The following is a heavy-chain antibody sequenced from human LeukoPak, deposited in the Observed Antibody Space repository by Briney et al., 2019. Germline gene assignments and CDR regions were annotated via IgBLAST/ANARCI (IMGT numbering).Heavy chain of an antibody. CDR1: GFTFDDYA. CDR2: ISWNSGSI. Sequence: GGSLRLSCAASGFTFDDYAMHWVRQAPGKGLEWVSGISWNSGSIGYADSVKGRFTISRDNAKNSLYLQMNSLRAEDTALYYCAKDGGFDWLSHYGMDVWGQGTTVTASS. D-gene: IGHD3-9*01. V-gene: IGHV3-9*01. J-gene: IGHJ6*02. CDR3: AKDGGFDWLSHYGMDV.